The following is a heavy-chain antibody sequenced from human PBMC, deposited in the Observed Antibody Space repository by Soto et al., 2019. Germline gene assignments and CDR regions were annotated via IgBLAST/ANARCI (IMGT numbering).Heavy chain of an antibody. D-gene: IGHD4-4*01. CDR2: INPNSGGT. Sequence: QVQLVQSGAEVKKPGASVKVSCKASGYTFTGYYMHWVRQAPGQGLEWMGWINPNSGGTNYAQKFQGWVTMTRDTSISTAYMELSRLRSDDTAVYYCARDRSLYSNYARYYMDVWGKGTTVTVSS. J-gene: IGHJ6*03. V-gene: IGHV1-2*04. CDR1: GYTFTGYY. CDR3: ARDRSLYSNYARYYMDV.